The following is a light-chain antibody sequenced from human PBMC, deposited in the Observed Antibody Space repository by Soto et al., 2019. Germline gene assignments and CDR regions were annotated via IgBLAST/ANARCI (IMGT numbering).Light chain of an antibody. CDR2: DAS. CDR1: QSVSSY. J-gene: IGKJ4*01. Sequence: EIVLTQSPATLSLSPGGRATLSCRASQSVSSYLAWYQQKPGQAPRLLIYDASNSATGIPARFSGSGSGTDFTLTISSLEPEDFAVYYCHQRSNLPLTFGGRTKVEIK. CDR3: HQRSNLPLT. V-gene: IGKV3-11*01.